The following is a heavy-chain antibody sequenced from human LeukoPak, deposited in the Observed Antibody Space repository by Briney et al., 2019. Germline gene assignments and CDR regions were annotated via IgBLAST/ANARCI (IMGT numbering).Heavy chain of an antibody. J-gene: IGHJ6*02. D-gene: IGHD2-2*01. CDR3: ARDDVVVPAGYYYGMDV. V-gene: IGHV4-59*01. CDR2: IYYSGST. CDR1: GGSISSYY. Sequence: PSETLSLTCTVSGGSISSYYWSWIRQPPGKGLEWIGYIYYSGSTNYNPSLKSRVTISVDTSKNQFSLKLSSVTAADAAVYYCARDDVVVPAGYYYGMDVWGQGTTVTVSS.